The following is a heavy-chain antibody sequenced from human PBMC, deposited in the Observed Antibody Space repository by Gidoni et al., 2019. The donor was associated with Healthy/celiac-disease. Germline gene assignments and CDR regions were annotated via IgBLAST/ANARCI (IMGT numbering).Heavy chain of an antibody. V-gene: IGHV4-39*01. CDR2: ICYSGST. J-gene: IGHJ4*02. D-gene: IGHD4-17*01. CDR1: GGSISSSSYY. CDR3: ARHGGSVTTGFDY. Sequence: QLQLQESGPGLVKPSETLSLTCTVSGGSISSSSYYWGWIRQPPGKGLEWIGSICYSGSTYYNPSLKSRVTISVDTSKNQFSLKLSSVTAADTAVYYCARHGGSVTTGFDYWGQGTLVTVSS.